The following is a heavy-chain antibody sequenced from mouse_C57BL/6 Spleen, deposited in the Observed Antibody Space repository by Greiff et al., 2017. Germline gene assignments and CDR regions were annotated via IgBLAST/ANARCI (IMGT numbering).Heavy chain of an antibody. CDR2: IDPETGGT. J-gene: IGHJ2*01. CDR1: GYTFTDYE. D-gene: IGHD2-4*01. Sequence: QVQLQQSGAELVRPGASVTLSCKASGYTFTDYEMHWVKQTPVHGLEWIGAIDPETGGTAYNQKFKGKAILTADKSSSTAYMELRSLTSEDSAVYYCTRGEMGDDYDDDTYYFDYWGQGTTLTVSS. V-gene: IGHV1-15*01. CDR3: TRGEMGDDYDDDTYYFDY.